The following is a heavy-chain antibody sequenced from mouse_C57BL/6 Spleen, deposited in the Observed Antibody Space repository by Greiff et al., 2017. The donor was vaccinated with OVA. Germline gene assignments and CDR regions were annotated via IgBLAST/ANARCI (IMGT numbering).Heavy chain of an antibody. J-gene: IGHJ1*03. V-gene: IGHV1-72*01. CDR1: GYTFTSYW. D-gene: IGHD1-1*01. CDR2: IDPNSGGT. CDR3: ARSYYGSSYGYFDV. Sequence: KQSCKASGYTFTSYWMHWVKQRPGRGLEWIGRIDPNSGGTKYNEKFKSKATLTVDKPSSTACMQLSSLTSEDSAVYYCARSYYGSSYGYFDVWGTGTTVTVSS.